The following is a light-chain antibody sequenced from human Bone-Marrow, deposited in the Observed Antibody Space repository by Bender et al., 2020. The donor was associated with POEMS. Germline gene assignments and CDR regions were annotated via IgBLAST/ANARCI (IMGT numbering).Light chain of an antibody. CDR3: SSYSTSNALYV. CDR1: SSDIGRFNY. J-gene: IGLJ1*01. Sequence: QSALTQPASVSGSPGQSVTISCTGTSSDIGRFNYVSWYQQHPGKAPKLMIYDVSDRPSGVPNRFSGSKSGDTASLTISGLQTEDEADYYCSSYSTSNALYVFGSGTRVSVL. CDR2: DVS. V-gene: IGLV2-14*03.